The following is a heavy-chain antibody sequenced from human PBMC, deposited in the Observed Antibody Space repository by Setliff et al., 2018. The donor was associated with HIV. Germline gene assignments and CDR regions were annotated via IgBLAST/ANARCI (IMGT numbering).Heavy chain of an antibody. CDR1: GGSIIGRY. V-gene: IGHV4-4*07. J-gene: IGHJ5*02. CDR2: IYPSGSA. D-gene: IGHD2-21*02. CDR3: ARDSVSGVVTADNNWFDP. Sequence: SETLSLTCTVSGGSIIGRYWSWIRQPAGKGLEWIGRIYPSGSANYNPSLKSRAIISVDTSKNQFSLKLKPVTAADTAVYYCARDSVSGVVTADNNWFDPWGQGILVTV.